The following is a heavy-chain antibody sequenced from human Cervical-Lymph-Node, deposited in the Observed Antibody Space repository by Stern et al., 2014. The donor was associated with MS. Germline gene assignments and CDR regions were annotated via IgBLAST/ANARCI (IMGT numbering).Heavy chain of an antibody. D-gene: IGHD2-2*02. CDR2: ISYDGSNK. Sequence: QVQLVESGGGVVQPGRSLRLSCAASGFTFSNYGMYWVRQAPGKGLEWVTVISYDGSNKYYADSVKGRFTISRDNSKNTLYLQMNSLRPEDTAVYYCAKSYRAYCSSSGCYTDSWGQGTLVTVSS. CDR3: AKSYRAYCSSSGCYTDS. V-gene: IGHV3-30*18. J-gene: IGHJ4*02. CDR1: GFTFSNYG.